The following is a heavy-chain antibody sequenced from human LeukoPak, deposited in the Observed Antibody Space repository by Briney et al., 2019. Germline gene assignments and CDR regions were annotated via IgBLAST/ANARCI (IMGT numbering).Heavy chain of an antibody. V-gene: IGHV3-48*02. Sequence: PGGSLRLSCAASGFTFSSYSMNWVRQAPGKGLEWVSYISSSSSTIYYADSVKGRFTISRDNAKNSLYLQMNSLRDEDTAVYYCARDLYPDYGDYVAHNSYWGQGTLVTVSS. CDR2: ISSSSSTI. J-gene: IGHJ4*02. CDR1: GFTFSSYS. CDR3: ARDLYPDYGDYVAHNSY. D-gene: IGHD4-17*01.